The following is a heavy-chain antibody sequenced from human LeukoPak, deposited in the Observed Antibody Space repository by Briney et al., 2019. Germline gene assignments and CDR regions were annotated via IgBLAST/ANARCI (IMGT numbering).Heavy chain of an antibody. J-gene: IGHJ6*02. CDR1: GFTFSDYY. CDR3: ASTFRAAIGDYDMDV. D-gene: IGHD2-2*02. V-gene: IGHV3-11*01. Sequence: AGSLTLSCAASGFTFSDYYMSWIRQPPAKGLEWVSYISSSGSTIYYADSVKGRFTISRDNAKNSLYLQMNSLRAADTAVYYCASTFRAAIGDYDMDVWGQGPTVTV. CDR2: ISSSGSTI.